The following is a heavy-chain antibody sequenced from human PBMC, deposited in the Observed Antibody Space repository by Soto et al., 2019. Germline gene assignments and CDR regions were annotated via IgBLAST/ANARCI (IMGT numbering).Heavy chain of an antibody. V-gene: IGHV4-61*01. CDR1: GGSVSSGSYY. J-gene: IGHJ4*02. CDR2: IYYSGST. CDR3: AREEEGGAKGVVDY. D-gene: IGHD3-16*01. Sequence: SETLSLTCTVSGGSVSSGSYYWSWIRQPPGKGLEWIGYIYYSGSTNYNPSLKSRVTISVDTSKNQFSLKLSSVTAADTAVYYCAREEEGGAKGVVDYWGQGTLVTVSS.